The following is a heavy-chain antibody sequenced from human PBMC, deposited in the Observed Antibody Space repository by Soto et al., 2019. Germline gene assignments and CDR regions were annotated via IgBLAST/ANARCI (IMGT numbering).Heavy chain of an antibody. CDR2: IYYSGST. V-gene: IGHV4-39*01. Sequence: SETLSLTCTVSGGSISSSSYYWGWIRQPPGKVLEWIGSIYYSGSTYYNPSLKSRVTISIDTSKNQFSLKLSSVTAADTAVYYCARHIGYCSGGSCYDSFWFDPWGQGTLVTVSS. J-gene: IGHJ5*02. CDR3: ARHIGYCSGGSCYDSFWFDP. CDR1: GGSISSSSYY. D-gene: IGHD2-15*01.